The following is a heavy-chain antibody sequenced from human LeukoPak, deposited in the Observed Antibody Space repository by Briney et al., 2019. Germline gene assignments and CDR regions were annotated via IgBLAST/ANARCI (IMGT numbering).Heavy chain of an antibody. V-gene: IGHV5-51*01. CDR2: IYPGDSDT. CDR1: GYSFSTYW. CDR3: ARLNDYDSSGYYYVADY. J-gene: IGHJ4*02. D-gene: IGHD3-22*01. Sequence: GQSLKISCKGSGYSFSTYWIGWVRQMPGKGLEWMGIIYPGDSDTRYSPSFQGQVTISADKSISAAYLQWSSLKASDTAMYYRARLNDYDSSGYYYVADYWGQGTLVTVSS.